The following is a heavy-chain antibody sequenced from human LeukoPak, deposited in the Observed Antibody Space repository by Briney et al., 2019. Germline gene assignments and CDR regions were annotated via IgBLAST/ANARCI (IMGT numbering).Heavy chain of an antibody. D-gene: IGHD6-19*01. CDR2: ICGSGGST. CDR1: GFTFRSYA. CDR3: AKCVAGTCYYYGMDV. V-gene: IGHV3-23*01. J-gene: IGHJ6*02. Sequence: GGPLRLPCGASGFTFRSYAMSWVRQSPGKGLEWVSAICGSGGSTYYADYVKCRLTISRDNSENALYLQMISMRAEDTDVYYCAKCVAGTCYYYGMDVWGRGATVAVFS.